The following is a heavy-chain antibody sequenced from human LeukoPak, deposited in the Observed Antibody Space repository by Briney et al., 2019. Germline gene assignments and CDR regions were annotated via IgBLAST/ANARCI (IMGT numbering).Heavy chain of an antibody. J-gene: IGHJ4*02. CDR1: GFTFSSYG. CDR2: IRYDGSNK. CDR3: ARGIAAAGTRYYFDY. Sequence: GGSLRLSCAASGFTFSSYGMHWVRQAPGKGLEWVAFIRYDGSNKYYADSVKGRFTISRDNAKNSLYLQMNSLRSEGTALYYCARGIAAAGTRYYFDYWGQGTLVTVSS. D-gene: IGHD6-13*01. V-gene: IGHV3-30*02.